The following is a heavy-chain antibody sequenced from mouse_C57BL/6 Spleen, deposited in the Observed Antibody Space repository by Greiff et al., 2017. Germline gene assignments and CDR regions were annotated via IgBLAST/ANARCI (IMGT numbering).Heavy chain of an antibody. J-gene: IGHJ3*01. CDR3: ARPYGYDVGAWFAY. D-gene: IGHD2-2*01. CDR1: GYTFTSYW. Sequence: QVQLQQPGAELVMPGASVKLSCKASGYTFTSYWMHWVKQRPGQGLEWIGELDPSDSYTNYNQKFKGKSTLTVDKSSSTAYMQLSSLTSEDSAVYYCARPYGYDVGAWFAYWGQGTLVTVSA. CDR2: LDPSDSYT. V-gene: IGHV1-69*01.